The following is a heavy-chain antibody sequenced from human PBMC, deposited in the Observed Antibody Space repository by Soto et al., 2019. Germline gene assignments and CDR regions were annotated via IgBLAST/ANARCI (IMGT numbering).Heavy chain of an antibody. CDR2: IYHSGPS. CDR1: GGSISSGGYS. V-gene: IGHV4-30-2*01. D-gene: IGHD3-10*01. Sequence: ASETLSLTCAVSGGSISSGGYSWSWIRQPPGKGLEWIGYIYHSGPSYYNPSLKSRVTMSVDRSKNQFSLNLNSVTAADTAVYYCARHRDDSGPVKDAFDIWGQGTMVTVSS. J-gene: IGHJ3*02. CDR3: ARHRDDSGPVKDAFDI.